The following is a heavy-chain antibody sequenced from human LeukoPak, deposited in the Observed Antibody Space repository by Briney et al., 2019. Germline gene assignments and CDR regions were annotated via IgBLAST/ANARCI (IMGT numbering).Heavy chain of an antibody. CDR3: AKDWSLAASAFFDY. CDR1: GFTLDDYA. Sequence: GGSLRLSCAASGFTLDDYAMHWVRQAPGKGLEWVSGISWNSGSIGYADSVKGRFTISRDNAKNSLYLQMNSLRAEDTALYYCAKDWSLAASAFFDYWGQGTLVTVSS. J-gene: IGHJ4*02. V-gene: IGHV3-9*01. CDR2: ISWNSGSI. D-gene: IGHD6-25*01.